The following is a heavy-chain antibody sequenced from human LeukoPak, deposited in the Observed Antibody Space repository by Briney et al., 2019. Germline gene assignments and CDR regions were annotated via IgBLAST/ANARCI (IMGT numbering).Heavy chain of an antibody. CDR3: ARGNPHYYGSGSYRSDYFDY. D-gene: IGHD3-10*01. CDR1: GFTFSSYG. J-gene: IGHJ4*01. CDR2: IWYDGSNK. Sequence: PGRSLRHSCAASGFTFSSYGMHWVRRAPGKGLEWVAVIWYDGSNKYYADSVKGRFTISRDNSKNTLYLQMNSLRAEDTAVYYCARGNPHYYGSGSYRSDYFDYWGRGTLVIVSS. V-gene: IGHV3-33*01.